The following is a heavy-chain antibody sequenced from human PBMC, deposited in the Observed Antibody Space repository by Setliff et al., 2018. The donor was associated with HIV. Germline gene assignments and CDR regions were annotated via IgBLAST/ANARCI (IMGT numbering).Heavy chain of an antibody. CDR1: GGSLRSLS. D-gene: IGHD2-21*02. CDR2: TIPKFGTS. V-gene: IGHV1-69*13. Sequence: ASVKVSCKASGGSLRSLSINWVRQAPGQGLEWMAGTIPKFGTSNYAHKFQGRMTITADESTSTAYMELTGLRSEDTAVYCCANLRGEEAGNFYYFYFGLDVWGQGATVTVSS. CDR3: ANLRGEEAGNFYYFYFGLDV. J-gene: IGHJ6*02.